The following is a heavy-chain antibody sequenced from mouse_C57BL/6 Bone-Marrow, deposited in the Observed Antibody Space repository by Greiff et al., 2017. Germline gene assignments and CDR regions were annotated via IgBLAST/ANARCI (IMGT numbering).Heavy chain of an antibody. CDR3: ARRRSTGGYAIDY. J-gene: IGHJ4*01. Sequence: EVQGVESGGGLVKPGGSLKLSCAASGFTFSSYTMSWVRQTPEKRLEWVATISGGGGNTYYPDSVKGRSTISRDNAKNTLYLQMSSLRSEDTALYYFARRRSTGGYAIDYWGQGTSVTVSS. CDR1: GFTFSSYT. D-gene: IGHD1-1*01. V-gene: IGHV5-9*01. CDR2: ISGGGGNT.